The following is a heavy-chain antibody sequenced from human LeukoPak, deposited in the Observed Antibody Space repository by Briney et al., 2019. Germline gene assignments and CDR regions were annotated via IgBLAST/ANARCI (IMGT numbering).Heavy chain of an antibody. CDR1: GFTFSSYP. D-gene: IGHD6-19*01. J-gene: IGHJ4*02. CDR2: ISGSGGST. Sequence: GGSLRLSCAASGFTFSSYPMSWVRQAPGKGLEWVSAISGSGGSTYYADSVKGRFTISRDNSKNTLYLQMNSLRAEDTAVYYCAKDTRLSSGLVPGDYWGQGTLVTVSS. V-gene: IGHV3-23*01. CDR3: AKDTRLSSGLVPGDY.